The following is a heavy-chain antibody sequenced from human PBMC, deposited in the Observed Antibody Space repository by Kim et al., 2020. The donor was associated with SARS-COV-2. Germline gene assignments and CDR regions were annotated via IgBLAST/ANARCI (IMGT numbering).Heavy chain of an antibody. CDR3: ARERYGGTIIIDY. V-gene: IGHV5-10-1*01. Sequence: YSPSCQGHVTISPDKSISTAYLQWSSLKASDTAMYYCARERYGGTIIIDYWGQGTLVTVAS. J-gene: IGHJ4*02. D-gene: IGHD4-17*01.